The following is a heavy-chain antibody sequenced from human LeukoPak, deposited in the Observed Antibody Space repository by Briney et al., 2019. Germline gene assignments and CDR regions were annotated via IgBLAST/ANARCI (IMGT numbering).Heavy chain of an antibody. CDR2: ISGSGGST. CDR3: AKDRYSLLYYFDY. D-gene: IGHD6-13*01. V-gene: IGHV3-23*01. J-gene: IGHJ4*02. CDR1: GFTFSSYA. Sequence: GGSLRLSCAASGFTFSSYAMSWVRQAPGKGLEWVSAISGSGGSTYYADSVEGRFTISRDNSKNTLYLQMNSLRAEDTAVYYCAKDRYSLLYYFDYWGQGTLVTVSS.